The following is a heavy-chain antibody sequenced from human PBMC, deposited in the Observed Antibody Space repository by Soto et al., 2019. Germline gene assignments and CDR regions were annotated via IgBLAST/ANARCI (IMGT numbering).Heavy chain of an antibody. Sequence: PSETLSLTCTVSGGSVSSGSYYWSWIRQSPGKGLEWIGEIDHSGNTNYNPSLKSRVTISVDTSKNQFSLKLSSVTAADTTLYYCARALLRAMIRGHIDSWGQGTLVTVSS. CDR1: GGSVSSGSYY. D-gene: IGHD3-10*01. CDR2: IDHSGNT. CDR3: ARALLRAMIRGHIDS. J-gene: IGHJ4*02. V-gene: IGHV4-39*07.